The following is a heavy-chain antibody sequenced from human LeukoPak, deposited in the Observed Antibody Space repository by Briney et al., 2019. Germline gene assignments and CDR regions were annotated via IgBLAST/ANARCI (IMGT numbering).Heavy chain of an antibody. V-gene: IGHV4-4*02. D-gene: IGHD2-15*01. J-gene: IGHJ6*03. CDR3: AYVVAATTYYYYYMDV. CDR2: IYHSGST. Sequence: SETLSLTCAVSGGSISSSNWWSWVRQPPGKGLEWIGEIYHSGSTYYNPSLKSRVTISVDTSKNQFSLKLSSVTAADTAVYYCAYVVAATTYYYYYMDVWGKGTTVTVSS. CDR1: GGSISSSNW.